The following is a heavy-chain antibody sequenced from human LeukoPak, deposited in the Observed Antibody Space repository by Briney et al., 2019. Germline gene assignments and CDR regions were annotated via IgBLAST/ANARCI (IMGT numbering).Heavy chain of an antibody. CDR1: GYTFTGYY. CDR3: ASCGRGYSGYDFSYYYYYMDV. Sequence: ASVKVSCKASGYTFTGYYMHWVRQAPGQGLEWMGWINPNSGGTNYAQKFQGRVTITADKSTSTAYMELSSLRSEDTAVYYCASCGRGYSGYDFSYYYYYMDVWGKGTTVTISS. D-gene: IGHD5-12*01. V-gene: IGHV1-2*02. CDR2: INPNSGGT. J-gene: IGHJ6*03.